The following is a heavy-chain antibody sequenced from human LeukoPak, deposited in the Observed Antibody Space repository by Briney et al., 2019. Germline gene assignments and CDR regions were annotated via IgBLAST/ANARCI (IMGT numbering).Heavy chain of an antibody. Sequence: ASVTVSCKASGYTFTSYYMHWVRQAPGQGLEWMGLINPSGGSTSYAQKFQGRVTMTRDMSTSTVYMELSSLRSEDTAVYYCARDRGITIFGVAEDYWGQGTLVTVSS. V-gene: IGHV1-46*01. J-gene: IGHJ4*02. CDR1: GYTFTSYY. CDR3: ARDRGITIFGVAEDY. D-gene: IGHD3-3*01. CDR2: INPSGGST.